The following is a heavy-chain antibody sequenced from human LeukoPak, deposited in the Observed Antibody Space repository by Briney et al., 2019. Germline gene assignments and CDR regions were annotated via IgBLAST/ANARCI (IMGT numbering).Heavy chain of an antibody. D-gene: IGHD6-13*01. CDR2: ISGSGGST. Sequence: GGSLRLSCAASGFTFSSYAMSWVRQAPGKGLEWVSAISGSGGSTYYADSVKGRFTISRDNSKNTLYLQMNSLRAEDTAVYYCAKDLSSSWYVANYYYYYGMDVWGQGTTATVSS. J-gene: IGHJ6*02. CDR1: GFTFSSYA. CDR3: AKDLSSSWYVANYYYYYGMDV. V-gene: IGHV3-23*01.